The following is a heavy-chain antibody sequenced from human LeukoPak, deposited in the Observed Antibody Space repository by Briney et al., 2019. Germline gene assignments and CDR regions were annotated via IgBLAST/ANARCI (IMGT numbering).Heavy chain of an antibody. Sequence: GGSLRLSCAASGFTFSSYGMSWVRQAPGKGLEWVSAITATSSSTHYSDSVKGRFTISRDNAKNSLYLQMNSLRAEDTAVYYCAKDLAKITMVRGVKPLFDYWGQGTLVTVSS. CDR1: GFTFSSYG. J-gene: IGHJ4*02. CDR2: ITATSSST. V-gene: IGHV3-23*01. D-gene: IGHD3-10*01. CDR3: AKDLAKITMVRGVKPLFDY.